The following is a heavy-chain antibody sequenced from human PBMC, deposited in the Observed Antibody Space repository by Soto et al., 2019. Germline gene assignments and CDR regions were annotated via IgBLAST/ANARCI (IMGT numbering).Heavy chain of an antibody. V-gene: IGHV3-9*01. Sequence: SQRLSCLGAGFKFDDHVMHWVRQVPGKGLEWVGHINWDGYSIGYGDSVRGRFTISRDNAKNTLYLQVNSLRPEDPALYYCARSWSGSTSGRVDVWGRGTTVTVSS. CDR2: INWDGYSI. D-gene: IGHD3-3*01. CDR3: ARSWSGSTSGRVDV. CDR1: GFKFDDHV. J-gene: IGHJ6*02.